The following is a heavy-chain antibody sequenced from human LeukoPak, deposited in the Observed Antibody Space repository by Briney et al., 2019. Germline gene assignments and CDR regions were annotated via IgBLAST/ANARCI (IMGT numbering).Heavy chain of an antibody. D-gene: IGHD3-9*01. J-gene: IGHJ4*02. V-gene: IGHV1-2*02. CDR3: ARLAVRYFDWLGYFDY. Sequence: ASVKVSCKASGYTLTGYYIHWVRQAPGQGLEWMGWINPNSGGTNYAQKFQGRVTMTRDTSISTAYMELSRLRSDDTAVYYCARLAVRYFDWLGYFDYWGQGTLVTVSS. CDR1: GYTLTGYY. CDR2: INPNSGGT.